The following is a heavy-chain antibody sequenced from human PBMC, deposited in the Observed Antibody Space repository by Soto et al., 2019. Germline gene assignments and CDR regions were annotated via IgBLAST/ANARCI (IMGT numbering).Heavy chain of an antibody. CDR2: ISYDGSNK. V-gene: IGHV3-30*18. J-gene: IGHJ6*02. CDR1: GFTFSSYG. D-gene: IGHD1-1*01. Sequence: GGSLRLSCAASGFTFSSYGMHWVRQAPGKGLEWVAVISYDGSNKYYADSVKGRFTISRDISKNTLYLQMNSLRAEDTAVYYCAKQGALQLERRHYYYGMDVWGQGTTVTVSS. CDR3: AKQGALQLERRHYYYGMDV.